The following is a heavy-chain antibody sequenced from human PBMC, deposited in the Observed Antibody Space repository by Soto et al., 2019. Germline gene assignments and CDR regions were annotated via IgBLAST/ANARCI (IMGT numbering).Heavy chain of an antibody. CDR1: GLTVSNNY. J-gene: IGHJ4*02. CDR3: ARESEDLTSNFDY. V-gene: IGHV3-21*01. CDR2: ISSTTNYI. Sequence: GGSLRLSCAASGLTVSNNYMSWVRQAPGKGLEWVSSISSTTNYIYYGDSMKGRFTLSRDNAKKSLYLEMYSLRAEDTAVYYCARESEDLTSNFDYWGQGTLVTVSS.